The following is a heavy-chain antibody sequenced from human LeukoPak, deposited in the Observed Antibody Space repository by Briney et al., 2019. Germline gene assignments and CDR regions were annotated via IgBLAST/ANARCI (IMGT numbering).Heavy chain of an antibody. CDR1: GGSFSGYY. CDR2: INHSGST. D-gene: IGHD3-10*01. V-gene: IGHV4-34*01. J-gene: IGHJ4*02. Sequence: SETLSLTCAVYGGSFSGYYWSWIRQPPGKGLEWIGEINHSGSTNYNPSLKSRVTISVDTSKNQFSLKLSSVTAADTAVYYCAREGYYGSGSFYFDYWGQGTLVTVSS. CDR3: AREGYYGSGSFYFDY.